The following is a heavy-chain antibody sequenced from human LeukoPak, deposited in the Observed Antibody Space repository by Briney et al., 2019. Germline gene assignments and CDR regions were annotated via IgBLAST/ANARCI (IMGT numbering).Heavy chain of an antibody. Sequence: SETLSLTCTVSGGSISSYSWSWIRHPPGKGLEWIEYIYYSGSTNYNPSLKSRVTISVDTSKNQFSLKLSSVTAADTAVYFCAKDRGSGWDGFDIWGQGTMVTVSS. CDR2: IYYSGST. V-gene: IGHV4-59*01. D-gene: IGHD3-10*01. J-gene: IGHJ3*02. CDR1: GGSISSYS. CDR3: AKDRGSGWDGFDI.